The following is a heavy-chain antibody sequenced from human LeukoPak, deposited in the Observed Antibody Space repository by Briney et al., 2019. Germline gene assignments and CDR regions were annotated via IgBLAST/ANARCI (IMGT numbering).Heavy chain of an antibody. J-gene: IGHJ4*02. CDR1: GFSFTNYD. CDR2: TSLDGSNK. Sequence: GGSLRLSCVASGFSFTNYDIHWVRQAPGRGLEWVAVTSLDGSNKLYTDTVRGRFIISRDNSKNTVYLQTDSLRAEDTAVYYCARDLTLGKPDYFDHWGQGTLVTVSS. D-gene: IGHD7-27*01. V-gene: IGHV3-30-3*01. CDR3: ARDLTLGKPDYFDH.